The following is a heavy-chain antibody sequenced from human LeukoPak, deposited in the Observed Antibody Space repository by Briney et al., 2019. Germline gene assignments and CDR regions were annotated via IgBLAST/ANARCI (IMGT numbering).Heavy chain of an antibody. CDR2: GRNKANGYTT. J-gene: IGHJ4*02. CDR1: GFTFNDHY. V-gene: IGHV3-72*01. Sequence: GGSLRLSCAASGFTFNDHYMAWVRQSPGKGLEWVGSGRNKANGYTTAYAASVKGRFTISRDDSKNSLYLQMNSLRAEDTAVYYCAKDTSFSHGDYGSSAYWGQGTLVTVSS. CDR3: AKDTSFSHGDYGSSAY. D-gene: IGHD4-17*01.